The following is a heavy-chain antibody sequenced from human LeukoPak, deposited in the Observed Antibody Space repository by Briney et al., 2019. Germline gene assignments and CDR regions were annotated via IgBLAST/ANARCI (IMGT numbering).Heavy chain of an antibody. D-gene: IGHD1-26*01. Sequence: GGSLRLSCAASGFTFSSYTMHWVRQAPGQGLEWVAIMSYDGSNKYYAESVKGRFTISRDNSKNTLYLQMNSLRAEDTAVYYCARETVGAPDYWGQGTLVTVSS. CDR2: MSYDGSNK. J-gene: IGHJ4*02. CDR3: ARETVGAPDY. CDR1: GFTFSSYT. V-gene: IGHV3-30-3*01.